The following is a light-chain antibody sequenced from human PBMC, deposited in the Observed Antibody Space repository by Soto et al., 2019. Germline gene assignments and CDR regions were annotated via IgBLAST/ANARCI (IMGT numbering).Light chain of an antibody. J-gene: IGKJ3*01. Sequence: EIVLTQSPGTLSLSPGERATLSCRASQSVTSDYLAWYQQKPGQAPRLLIHGASSRATGIPDRFSGSGSGTDFTLTISRLEPEDFAVYYCQQYGSSPFTFGPGTKVD. CDR2: GAS. CDR1: QSVTSDY. CDR3: QQYGSSPFT. V-gene: IGKV3-20*01.